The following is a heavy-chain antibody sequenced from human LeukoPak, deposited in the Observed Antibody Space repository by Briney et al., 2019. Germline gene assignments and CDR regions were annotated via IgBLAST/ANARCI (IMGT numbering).Heavy chain of an antibody. D-gene: IGHD3-16*01. J-gene: IGHJ4*02. CDR3: ARSGFSWRGNFDY. CDR1: GFTFSSYA. Sequence: GGSLRLSCAASGFTFSSYAMTWVRQAPGRGLEWVSAISGNGGTTYYADSVKGRFTISRDNSKNTLDLQVNSLRAEDTAVYYCARSGFSWRGNFDYWGQGTLVTVSS. V-gene: IGHV3-23*01. CDR2: ISGNGGTT.